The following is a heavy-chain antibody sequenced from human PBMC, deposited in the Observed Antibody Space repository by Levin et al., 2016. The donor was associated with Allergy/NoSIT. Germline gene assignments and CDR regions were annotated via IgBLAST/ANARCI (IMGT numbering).Heavy chain of an antibody. V-gene: IGHV3-48*03. CDR2: ISSSGSTI. Sequence: GESLKISCAASGFTFSSYEMNWVRQAPGKGLEWVSYISSSGSTIYYADSVKGRFTISRDNAKNSLYLQMNSLRPEDKGVYYCAKVDSSFGVPTSHYYYMTVWGKGTTVTVSS. J-gene: IGHJ6*03. CDR1: GFTFSSYE. CDR3: AKVDSSFGVPTSHYYYMTV. D-gene: IGHD3-3*01.